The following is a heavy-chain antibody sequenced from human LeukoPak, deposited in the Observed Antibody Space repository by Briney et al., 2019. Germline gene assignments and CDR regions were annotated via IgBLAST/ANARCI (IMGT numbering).Heavy chain of an antibody. CDR2: IYYSGNT. Sequence: SETLSLTCTVSGGSISSNYYYWGWIRQPPGKGLEWIGSIYYSGNTYYNPSLKSRVTVSVDTSKNQFSLKLSSVTAADTAVYYCAKLKAATRWFDPWGQGTLVTVSS. V-gene: IGHV4-39*01. J-gene: IGHJ5*02. D-gene: IGHD2-15*01. CDR3: AKLKAATRWFDP. CDR1: GGSISSNYYY.